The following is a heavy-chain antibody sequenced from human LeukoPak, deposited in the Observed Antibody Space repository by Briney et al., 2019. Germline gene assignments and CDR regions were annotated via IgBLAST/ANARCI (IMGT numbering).Heavy chain of an antibody. CDR2: INPSGGST. D-gene: IGHD2-2*01. CDR1: GYTFTSYY. J-gene: IGHJ4*02. V-gene: IGHV1-46*03. Sequence: ASVKVSCKASGYTFTSYYMHWVRQAPGQGLEWMGIINPSGGSTSYAQKFQGRVTMTRDTSTSTVYMELSSLRSEDTAVYYCARDRLGEDIVVVPAAPSLLFDYWDQGTLVTVSS. CDR3: ARDRLGEDIVVVPAAPSLLFDY.